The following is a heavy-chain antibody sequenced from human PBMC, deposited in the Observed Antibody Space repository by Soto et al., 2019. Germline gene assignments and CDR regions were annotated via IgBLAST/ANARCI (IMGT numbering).Heavy chain of an antibody. V-gene: IGHV4-4*02. CDR1: GGSISSSNW. CDR2: IYHSGST. Sequence: QVQLQESGPGLVKPSGTLSLTCAVSGGSISSSNWWSWVRQPPGKGLEWIGEIYHSGSTNYNPSLTSRVTISVDKSKSQFSLKLSSVTAADTAVYYCARDDKQWLVEKGLDYWGQGTLVTVSS. J-gene: IGHJ4*02. D-gene: IGHD6-19*01. CDR3: ARDDKQWLVEKGLDY.